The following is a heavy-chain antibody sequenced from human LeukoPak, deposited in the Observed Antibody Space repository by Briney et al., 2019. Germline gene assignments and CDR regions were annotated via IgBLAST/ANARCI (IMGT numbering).Heavy chain of an antibody. Sequence: GGSLRLSCAASGFNLGGFWMSWVRQAPGKGREWVANIKEDGSTKFYVASVKGRFTISRYNAKNSLYLQMNSLRAEDTAMYFCARDGGYCSGITCPGDLWGQGTLVTVSP. V-gene: IGHV3-7*01. CDR2: IKEDGSTK. J-gene: IGHJ4*02. CDR3: ARDGGYCSGITCPGDL. D-gene: IGHD2-2*01. CDR1: GFNLGGFW.